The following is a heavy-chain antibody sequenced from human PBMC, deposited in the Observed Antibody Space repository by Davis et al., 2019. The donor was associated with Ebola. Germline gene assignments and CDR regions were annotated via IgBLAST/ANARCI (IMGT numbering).Heavy chain of an antibody. CDR1: GGSFSGYY. V-gene: IGHV4-34*01. J-gene: IGHJ6*02. Sequence: SETLSLTCAVYGGSFSGYYWSWIRQPPGKGLEWIGEINHSGRTNYNPSLKSRVTISVDTSKNQFSLKLSSVTAADTAVYYCARGHSSSWGYYYYGMDVWGQGTTVTVSS. CDR3: ARGHSSSWGYYYYGMDV. CDR2: INHSGRT. D-gene: IGHD6-13*01.